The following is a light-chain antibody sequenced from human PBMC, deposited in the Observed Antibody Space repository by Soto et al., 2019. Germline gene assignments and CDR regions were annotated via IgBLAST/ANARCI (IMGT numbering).Light chain of an antibody. V-gene: IGKV1-33*01. CDR1: QNIKNY. CDR2: DAS. CDR3: QQANSFTIT. J-gene: IGKJ5*01. Sequence: DIHMTQTQSSLSASVGNIVTITCQASQNIKNYLNWYQQKKGRAPKLLIYDASNLEAGVPSRLRGSGYGTDLTLTISSLKPEDFETYYCQQANSFTITFGQGTRLEIK.